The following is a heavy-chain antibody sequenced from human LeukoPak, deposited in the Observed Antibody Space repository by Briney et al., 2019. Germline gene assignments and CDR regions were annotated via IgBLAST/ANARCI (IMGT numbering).Heavy chain of an antibody. CDR1: GFTFSSYA. CDR3: ARDQAASYQTLGY. V-gene: IGHV3-30*04. D-gene: IGHD2-2*01. Sequence: GGSLRLSCAASGFTFSSYAMHWVRQAPGKGLEWVAVTSYDGSNKYYADSVKGRFTISRDNSKNTLYLQMNSLRAEDTAVYYCARDQAASYQTLGYWGQGTLVTVSS. CDR2: TSYDGSNK. J-gene: IGHJ4*02.